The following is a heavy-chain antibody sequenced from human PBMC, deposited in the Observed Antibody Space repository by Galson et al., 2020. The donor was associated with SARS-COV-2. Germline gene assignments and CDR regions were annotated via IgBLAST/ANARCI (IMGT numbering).Heavy chain of an antibody. D-gene: IGHD6-13*01. Sequence: GESLKISCAASGFTFSSYAMSWVRQAPGKGLEWVSAISGSGGSTYYADSVKGRFTISRDNSKNTLYLQMNSLRAEDTAVYYCARGDQSSSRAEYFQHWGQGTLVTVSS. CDR3: ARGDQSSSRAEYFQH. CDR1: GFTFSSYA. CDR2: ISGSGGST. V-gene: IGHV3-23*01. J-gene: IGHJ1*01.